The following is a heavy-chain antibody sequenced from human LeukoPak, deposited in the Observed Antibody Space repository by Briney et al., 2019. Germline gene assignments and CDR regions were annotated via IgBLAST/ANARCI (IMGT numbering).Heavy chain of an antibody. V-gene: IGHV1-8*02. J-gene: IGHJ6*02. CDR1: GGTFSSYA. CDR2: MNPNSGNT. CDR3: ARSPPDYGDYVRRPYYYYGMDV. Sequence: PLASVKVSCKASGGTFSSYAISWVRQATGQGLEWMGWMNPNSGNTGYAQKFQGRVTMTRNTSISTAYMELSSLRSEDTAVYYCARSPPDYGDYVRRPYYYYGMDVWGQGTTVTVSS. D-gene: IGHD4-17*01.